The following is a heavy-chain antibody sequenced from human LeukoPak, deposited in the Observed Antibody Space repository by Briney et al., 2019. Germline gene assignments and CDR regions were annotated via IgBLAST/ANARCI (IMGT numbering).Heavy chain of an antibody. CDR3: ASDAPTFLGYCSGGSCYSNEYFQH. CDR2: ISYDGSNK. Sequence: GGSLTLSCAASGFTFSSHAMHWVRQAPGKGLEWVAVISYDGSNKYYADSVNGRITISRDNSKNTLYLQMNSLRAEDTAVYYCASDAPTFLGYCSGGSCYSNEYFQHWGQGTLVTVSS. V-gene: IGHV3-30*04. J-gene: IGHJ1*01. D-gene: IGHD2-15*01. CDR1: GFTFSSHA.